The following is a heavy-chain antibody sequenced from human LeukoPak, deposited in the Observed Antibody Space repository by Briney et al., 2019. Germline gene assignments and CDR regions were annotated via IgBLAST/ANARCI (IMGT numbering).Heavy chain of an antibody. CDR3: ASHYGGNSNWFDP. V-gene: IGHV4-59*08. CDR2: IYYSGST. Sequence: SETLSLTCTVSGGSISSYYWSWIRQPPGKGLEWIGYIYYSGSTNYNPSLKSRVTISVDTSKNQISLKLSSVTAADTAVYYCASHYGGNSNWFDPWGQGTLVTVSS. D-gene: IGHD4-23*01. CDR1: GGSISSYY. J-gene: IGHJ5*02.